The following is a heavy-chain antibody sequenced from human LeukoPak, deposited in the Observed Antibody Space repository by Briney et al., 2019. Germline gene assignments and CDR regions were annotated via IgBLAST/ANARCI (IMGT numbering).Heavy chain of an antibody. J-gene: IGHJ5*02. Sequence: ASVKVSCKASEYTFTNYDFNWVRQAPGQGLEWMGIINPSGGSTSYAQKFQGRVTMTRDTSTSTVYMELSSLRSEDTAVYYCAREAATIFGVVIMSWFDPWGQGTLVTVSS. CDR3: AREAATIFGVVIMSWFDP. CDR2: INPSGGST. CDR1: EYTFTNYD. D-gene: IGHD3-3*01. V-gene: IGHV1-46*03.